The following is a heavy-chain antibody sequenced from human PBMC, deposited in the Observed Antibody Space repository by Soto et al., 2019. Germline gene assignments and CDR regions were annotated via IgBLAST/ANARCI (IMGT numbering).Heavy chain of an antibody. CDR3: ARPGEGSGYYYVRYFQH. Sequence: SETLSLTCTVSGGSISSYYWSWIRQPPGKGLEWIGYIYYSGSTNYNPSLKSRATISVDTSKNQFSLKLSSVTAADTAVYYCARPGEGSGYYYVRYFQHWGQGTTVTVSS. J-gene: IGHJ1*01. V-gene: IGHV4-59*01. CDR1: GGSISSYY. D-gene: IGHD3-22*01. CDR2: IYYSGST.